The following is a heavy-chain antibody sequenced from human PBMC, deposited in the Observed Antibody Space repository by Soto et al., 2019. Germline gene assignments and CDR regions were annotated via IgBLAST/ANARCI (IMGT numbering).Heavy chain of an antibody. CDR2: IYYSGST. Sequence: QLQLQESGPGLVKPSETLSLTCTVSGGSISSSSYYWGWIRQPPGKGLEWIGSIYYSGSTYSNPPLMSRVTISVYTSKVPFCLKLRSATTADTAVYYCARSAREELWFGEYHHNFDYWGQGTLVTVSS. V-gene: IGHV4-39*01. CDR3: ARSAREELWFGEYHHNFDY. D-gene: IGHD3-10*01. J-gene: IGHJ4*02. CDR1: GGSISSSSYY.